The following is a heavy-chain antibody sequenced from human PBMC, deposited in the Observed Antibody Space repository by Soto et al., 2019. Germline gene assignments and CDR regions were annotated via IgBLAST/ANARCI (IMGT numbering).Heavy chain of an antibody. V-gene: IGHV4-39*07. CDR1: GGSISNTPYY. D-gene: IGHD5-18*01. CDR3: ARYSYGYYYYGMDV. J-gene: IGHJ6*02. Sequence: PSETLSLTCTVSGGSISNTPYYWGWIRQPPGKGLGWIGSIYYSGSTHYNPSLKSRITISVDTSKNQFSLKLSSVTAADTAVYYCARYSYGYYYYGMDVWGQGTTVTVSS. CDR2: IYYSGST.